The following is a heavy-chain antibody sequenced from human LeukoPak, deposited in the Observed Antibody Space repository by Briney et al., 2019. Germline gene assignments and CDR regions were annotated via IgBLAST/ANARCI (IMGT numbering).Heavy chain of an antibody. Sequence: SETLSLTCAVYGGSFSGYYWSWIRQPPGKGLEWIGEINHSGSTNYNPSLKSRVTISVDTSKNQFSLKLSSVTAADTAVYYCAKTPVAAGPYYFDYWGQGTLVTVSS. CDR3: AKTPVAAGPYYFDY. V-gene: IGHV4-34*01. CDR2: INHSGST. J-gene: IGHJ4*02. CDR1: GGSFSGYY. D-gene: IGHD6-6*01.